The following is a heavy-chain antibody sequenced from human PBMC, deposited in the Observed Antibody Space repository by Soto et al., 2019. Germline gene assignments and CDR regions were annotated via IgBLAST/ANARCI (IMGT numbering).Heavy chain of an antibody. Sequence: SETLSLTCTVSGGSISSYYWSWIRQPAGKGLEWIGRIYTSGSTNYNPSLKSRVTMSVDTSKNQFSLKLSSVTAADTAVYYCARENLRFLEWLSQAPYHYGMDVWGQGTTVTVSS. J-gene: IGHJ6*02. D-gene: IGHD3-3*01. V-gene: IGHV4-4*07. CDR2: IYTSGST. CDR3: ARENLRFLEWLSQAPYHYGMDV. CDR1: GGSISSYY.